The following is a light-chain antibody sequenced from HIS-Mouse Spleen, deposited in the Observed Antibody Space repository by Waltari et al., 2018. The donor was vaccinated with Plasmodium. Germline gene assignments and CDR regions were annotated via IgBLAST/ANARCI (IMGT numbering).Light chain of an antibody. V-gene: IGLV2-8*01. CDR1: SRDVGGYNY. J-gene: IGLJ1*01. Sequence: QSALTQPPSASGPPGQSVPISCPGTSRDVGGYNYASWYQQHPGKAPKLMIYEVSKRPSGVPVRFSGSKSGNTASLTVSGLQAEDEADYYCSSYAGSNNYVFGTGTKVTVL. CDR2: EVS. CDR3: SSYAGSNNYV.